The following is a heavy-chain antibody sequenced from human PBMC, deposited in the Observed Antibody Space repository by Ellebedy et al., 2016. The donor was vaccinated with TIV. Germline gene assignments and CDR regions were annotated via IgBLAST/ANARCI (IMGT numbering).Heavy chain of an antibody. Sequence: PGGSLRLSCAASGFTFSSYYMNWVRQAPGKGLECVSYIRGSGGMMDHADSVKGRFTISRDNAKNSLYLQLNSLRADDTAVYYCARRSRGPPYYFDYWGRGTLVTVSS. J-gene: IGHJ4*02. CDR2: IRGSGGMM. D-gene: IGHD3-10*01. CDR1: GFTFSSYY. CDR3: ARRSRGPPYYFDY. V-gene: IGHV3-48*04.